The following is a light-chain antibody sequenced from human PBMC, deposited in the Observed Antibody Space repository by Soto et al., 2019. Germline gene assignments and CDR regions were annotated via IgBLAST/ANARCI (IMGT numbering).Light chain of an antibody. Sequence: EIVMTQSPATLSVPPGESATLSCRASQSVTSNLAWYQQKPGQAPRLLIYGASTRATGIPARFSGSGSGAEFTLTISSLQSEDFAVYYCQQYNIWPLTFGGGTKVEMK. CDR2: GAS. J-gene: IGKJ4*01. CDR1: QSVTSN. V-gene: IGKV3-15*01. CDR3: QQYNIWPLT.